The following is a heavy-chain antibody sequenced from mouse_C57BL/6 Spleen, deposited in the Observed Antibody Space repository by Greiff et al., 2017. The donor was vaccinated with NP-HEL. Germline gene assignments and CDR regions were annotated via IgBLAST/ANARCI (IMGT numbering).Heavy chain of an antibody. V-gene: IGHV1-69*01. Sequence: QVQLQQPGAELVMPGASVKLSCKASGYTFTSYWMHWVKQRPGQGLEWIGEIDPSDSYTNYNQKFKGKATLTVDTSSSTDYMQRSSLTSEDSAVYYCARERDSSGYVSLAYWGQGTLVTVSA. CDR1: GYTFTSYW. D-gene: IGHD3-2*02. CDR3: ARERDSSGYVSLAY. CDR2: IDPSDSYT. J-gene: IGHJ3*01.